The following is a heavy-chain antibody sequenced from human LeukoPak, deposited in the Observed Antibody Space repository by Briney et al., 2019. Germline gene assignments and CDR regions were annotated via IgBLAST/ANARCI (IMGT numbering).Heavy chain of an antibody. J-gene: IGHJ4*02. CDR3: AKDETWSFDY. Sequence: PGGSLRLSCAASGFTFTCYGMHWVRQPPGKGLEWVAFMREDGSDIYYADSVKGRFTISRDNSKNTLYLQMNSLRPEDTAVYYCAKDETWSFDYWGQGTLVTVSS. CDR1: GFTFTCYG. V-gene: IGHV3-30*02. CDR2: MREDGSDI.